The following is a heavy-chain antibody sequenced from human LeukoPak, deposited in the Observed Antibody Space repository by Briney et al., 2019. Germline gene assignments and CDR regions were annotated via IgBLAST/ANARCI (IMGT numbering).Heavy chain of an antibody. CDR2: IYYSGST. J-gene: IGHJ2*01. Sequence: PSETLSLTCTVSGGPISSYYWSWIRQPPGKGLEWIGYIYYSGSTNYNPSLKSRVTISVDTSKNQFSLKLSSVTAADTAVYYCARVDWTWYFDLWGRGTLVTVSS. CDR3: ARVDWTWYFDL. V-gene: IGHV4-59*01. CDR1: GGPISSYY. D-gene: IGHD3-9*01.